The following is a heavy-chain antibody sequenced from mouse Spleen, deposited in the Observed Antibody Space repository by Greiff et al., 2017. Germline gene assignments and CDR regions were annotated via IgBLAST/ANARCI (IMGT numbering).Heavy chain of an antibody. CDR1: GYTFTDDH. J-gene: IGHJ4*01. V-gene: IGHV1-22*01. Sequence: VQLQQPGTELVKPGASVKMSCKASGYTFTDDHMHWVKQSHGKSLEWIGYINPNNGGTSYNQKFKGKATLTVNKSSSTAYMELRSLTSEDSAVYYCARTTVGYAMDYWGQGTSVTVSS. D-gene: IGHD1-1*01. CDR2: INPNNGGT. CDR3: ARTTVGYAMDY.